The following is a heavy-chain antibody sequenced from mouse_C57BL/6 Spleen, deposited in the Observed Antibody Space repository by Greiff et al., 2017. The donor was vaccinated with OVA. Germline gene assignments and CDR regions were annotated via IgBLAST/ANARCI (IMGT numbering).Heavy chain of an antibody. D-gene: IGHD1-1*01. CDR2: IYPGDGDT. CDR3: AITTVVSFDY. Sequence: VQLQQSGPELVKPGASVKISCKASGYAFSSSWMNWVKQRPGKGLEWIGRIYPGDGDTNYNGKFKGKATLTADKSSSTSYMQLSSLTSDDSAVYFCAITTVVSFDYWGQGTTLTVSS. CDR1: GYAFSSSW. J-gene: IGHJ2*01. V-gene: IGHV1-82*01.